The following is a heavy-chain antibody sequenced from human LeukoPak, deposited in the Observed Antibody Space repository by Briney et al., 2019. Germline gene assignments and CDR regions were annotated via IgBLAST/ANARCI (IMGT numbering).Heavy chain of an antibody. D-gene: IGHD3-16*02. CDR2: ISDSGTP. CDR1: GYSVSSGHL. Sequence: SETLSLTCTVSGYSVSSGHLWGWIRQPPGEGLGWIGNISDSGTPYYNPSLKSRVTISVDTSKNQFSLKLSSVTAADTAVYYCARHWTYYDYVWGSYRPYYFDYWGQGTLVTVSS. CDR3: ARHWTYYDYVWGSYRPYYFDY. J-gene: IGHJ4*02. V-gene: IGHV4-38-2*02.